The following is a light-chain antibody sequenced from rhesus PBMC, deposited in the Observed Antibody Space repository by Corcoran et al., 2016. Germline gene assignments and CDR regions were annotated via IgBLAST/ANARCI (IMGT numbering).Light chain of an antibody. CDR2: KAS. Sequence: DIQVTQSPSYLSASVGDRVTITCRASENVNNYLNWYQQKPGKAPKLLISKASTLLSGVPSRFSGSGSVTDYTFTISSLQPEDVASYYCQQGYGTPFTFGPGTKLDIK. J-gene: IGKJ3*01. CDR3: QQGYGTPFT. V-gene: IGKV1-74*01. CDR1: ENVNNY.